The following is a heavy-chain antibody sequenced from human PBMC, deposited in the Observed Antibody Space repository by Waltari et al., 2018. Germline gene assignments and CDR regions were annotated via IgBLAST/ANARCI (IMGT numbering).Heavy chain of an antibody. J-gene: IGHJ4*02. CDR1: GFTFSSSW. D-gene: IGHD5-12*01. V-gene: IGHV3-74*01. Sequence: EVQLVESGGGLAQPGGSLRLSCVASGFTFSSSWLPWVRQAPGKGLVWVSRINSDGSTTNYADSVKGRFTISRDNAKNTLYLQMISLRAEDTAVYYCAKGGGWLQDYWGQGTLVTVSS. CDR3: AKGGGWLQDY. CDR2: INSDGSTT.